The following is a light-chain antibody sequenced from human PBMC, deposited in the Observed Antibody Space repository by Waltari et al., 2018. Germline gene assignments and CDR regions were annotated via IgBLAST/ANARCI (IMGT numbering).Light chain of an antibody. CDR2: DAS. J-gene: IGKJ1*01. CDR1: QSVGRT. Sequence: EIVLTQSPGTLSLSPGQRATLFCRASQSVGRTLAWYQQKPGQAPRLLIYDASTRATGIPDRFSDTGSGTDFSLTISRLEPEDFAVYYCQKYGRLPATFGRGTTVEIK. CDR3: QKYGRLPAT. V-gene: IGKV3-20*01.